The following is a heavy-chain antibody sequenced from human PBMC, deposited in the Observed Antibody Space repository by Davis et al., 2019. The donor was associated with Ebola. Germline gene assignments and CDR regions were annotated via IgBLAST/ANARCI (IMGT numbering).Heavy chain of an antibody. CDR3: TQDRGSILGVMVT. D-gene: IGHD3-16*01. CDR2: IIWNGGSV. J-gene: IGHJ4*02. V-gene: IGHV3-9*01. CDR1: GFRFGAYG. Sequence: SLKISCEASGFRFGAYGMHWVRQRPGKGLEWVSGIIWNGGSVAYADFVKGRFTISRDNARNSLYLQMNSLRDEDTAVYYCTQDRGSILGVMVTWGQGTLVTVSS.